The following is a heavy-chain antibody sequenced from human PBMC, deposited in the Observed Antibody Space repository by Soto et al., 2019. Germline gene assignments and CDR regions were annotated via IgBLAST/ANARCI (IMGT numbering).Heavy chain of an antibody. V-gene: IGHV3-23*01. CDR1: GVSINRYS. CDR3: AKGNY. J-gene: IGHJ4*02. Sequence: AAGVSINRYSMNWVRQAPGKGLEWVSAISSSGGSTYYADSVKGRFTISRDNSKNTLYLQMNSLRAEDTAVYYCAKGNYWGQGTLVTVSS. CDR2: ISSSGGST.